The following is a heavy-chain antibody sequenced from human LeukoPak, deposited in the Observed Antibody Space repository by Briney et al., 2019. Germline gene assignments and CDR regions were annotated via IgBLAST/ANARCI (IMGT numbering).Heavy chain of an antibody. CDR3: ARGQGSGFDP. CDR2: INHSGST. Sequence: SETLSLTCAVSGGSFSSYYWIWIRQPPGKGLEWIGEINHSGSTSSNPFLKNRVYMSVDTSKSHFSLRLSSVTAADTAVYYCARGQGSGFDPWGQGTLVIVSS. J-gene: IGHJ5*02. V-gene: IGHV4-34*01. CDR1: GGSFSSYY.